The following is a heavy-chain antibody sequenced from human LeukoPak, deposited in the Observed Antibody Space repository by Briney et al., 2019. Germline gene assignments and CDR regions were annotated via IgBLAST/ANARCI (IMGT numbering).Heavy chain of an antibody. CDR1: GYTFTSYY. V-gene: IGHV1-46*01. J-gene: IGHJ4*02. CDR3: ARSEYYDILTGYYYDY. CDR2: INPSGGST. Sequence: GASVKVSCKASGYTFTSYYMHWVRQAPGQGLEWMGMINPSGGSTSYAQKFQGRVTMTRDTSTSTVYMELSSLRSDDTAVYYCARSEYYDILTGYYYDYWGQGTLVTVSS. D-gene: IGHD3-9*01.